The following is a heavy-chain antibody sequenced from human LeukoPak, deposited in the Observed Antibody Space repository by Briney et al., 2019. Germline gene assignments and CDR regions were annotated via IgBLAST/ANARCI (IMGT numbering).Heavy chain of an antibody. CDR1: GFTFSSYP. V-gene: IGHV3-23*01. D-gene: IGHD3-16*02. CDR2: ISGSDGST. J-gene: IGHJ6*02. Sequence: PGGSLKLSCAASGFTFSSYPMSWVRQAPGKGLEWVSGISGSDGSTNYADSVKGRFTISRDNSKNTLYLQMNSLRAEDTAVYYCSKDISAGGLDVWGPGTPVTVSS. CDR3: SKDISAGGLDV.